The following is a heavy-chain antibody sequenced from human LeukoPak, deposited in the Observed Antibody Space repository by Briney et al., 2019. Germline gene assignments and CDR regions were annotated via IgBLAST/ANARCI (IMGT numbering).Heavy chain of an antibody. D-gene: IGHD2-2*01. V-gene: IGHV4-39*01. CDR1: GGSISSSSYY. Sequence: PSETLSLTCTVSGGSISSSSYYWDWIRQPPGKGLEWIGSIYYSGSTYYNPSLKSRVTISVDTSKNQFSLKLSSVTAADTAVYYCARGYCSSTSCYYFDYWGQGTLVTVSS. CDR3: ARGYCSSTSCYYFDY. J-gene: IGHJ4*02. CDR2: IYYSGST.